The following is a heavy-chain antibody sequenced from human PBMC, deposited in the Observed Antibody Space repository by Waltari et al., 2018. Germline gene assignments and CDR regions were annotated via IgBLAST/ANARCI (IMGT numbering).Heavy chain of an antibody. Sequence: QVQLVESGGGVVQPGRSLRLSCAASGFTFSSYAMHWVRQAPGKGLEWVAVISYDGSNKYYADSVKGRFTISRDNSKNTLYLQMNSLRAEDTAVYYCARGSGHYYYYYMDVWGKGTTVTVSS. V-gene: IGHV3-30-3*01. D-gene: IGHD6-25*01. CDR2: ISYDGSNK. CDR1: GFTFSSYA. J-gene: IGHJ6*03. CDR3: ARGSGHYYYYYMDV.